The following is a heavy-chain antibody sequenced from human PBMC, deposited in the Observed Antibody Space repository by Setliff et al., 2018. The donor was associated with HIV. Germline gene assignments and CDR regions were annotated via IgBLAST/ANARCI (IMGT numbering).Heavy chain of an antibody. V-gene: IGHV3-7*01. CDR3: ARVYTYTYDY. J-gene: IGHJ4*02. D-gene: IGHD1-1*01. Sequence: GGSLRLSCAASGFSFSSYWMSWVRQAPGKGLEWVANINEDGSEKYYVDSVKGRFTISRDNAKNSVYLEMNSLRDEDTALYYCARVYTYTYDYWGQGTLVTVSS. CDR2: INEDGSEK. CDR1: GFSFSSYW.